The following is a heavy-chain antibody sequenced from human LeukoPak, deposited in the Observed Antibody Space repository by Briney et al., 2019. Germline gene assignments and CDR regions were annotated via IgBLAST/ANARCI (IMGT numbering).Heavy chain of an antibody. J-gene: IGHJ4*02. V-gene: IGHV3-48*02. D-gene: IGHD1-26*01. CDR2: ITASGTAM. CDR1: GFTLSSYS. CDR3: ASSGSYRVDY. Sequence: GGSLRLSCAASGFTLSSYSMNWVRQAPGKGLEWVSHITASGTAMFYADSVKGRFTISRDNAKNSLYLQMNSLRDEDTAVYYCASSGSYRVDYWGQGTLVTVSS.